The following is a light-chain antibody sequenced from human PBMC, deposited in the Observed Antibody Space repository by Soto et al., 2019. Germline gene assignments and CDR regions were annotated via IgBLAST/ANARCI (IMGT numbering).Light chain of an antibody. Sequence: DIQMTQVPSTLSGSVGDRATITCRASQSISSWLAWYQQKPGKAPKLLIYEASTRKSGAPSRFSGSGSGTEFTLTISSLQSEDFAAYYCQHYNSYSEAFGQGTKVDIK. V-gene: IGKV1-5*03. CDR3: QHYNSYSEA. CDR2: EAS. J-gene: IGKJ1*01. CDR1: QSISSW.